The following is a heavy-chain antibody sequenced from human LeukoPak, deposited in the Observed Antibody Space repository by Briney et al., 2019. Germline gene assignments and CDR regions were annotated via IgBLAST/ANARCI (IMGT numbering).Heavy chain of an antibody. CDR3: ARDHRPTVRGMEYNWFDP. D-gene: IGHD3-16*01. J-gene: IGHJ5*02. CDR1: GYTFTSYD. V-gene: IGHV1-8*03. Sequence: ASVKVSCKASGYTFTSYDINWVRQATGQGLEWMGWMNPNSGNTGYAQKFQGRVTITRNTSISTAYMELSRLRSEGTAVYYCARDHRPTVRGMEYNWFDPWGQGTLVTVSS. CDR2: MNPNSGNT.